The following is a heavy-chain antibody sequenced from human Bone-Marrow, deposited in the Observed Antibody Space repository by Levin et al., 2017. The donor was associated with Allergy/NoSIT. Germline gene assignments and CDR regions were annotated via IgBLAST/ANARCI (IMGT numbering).Heavy chain of an antibody. J-gene: IGHJ4*02. V-gene: IGHV3-23*01. Sequence: ASVKVSCAASGFIFTKHAMSWVRQAPGKGLHWVSGISSNDVSKYYADSVQGRFTISRDNSRNMVYLDMNNLRAEDTATYYCAKDRPSRDGSAEGRFDSWGQGTLVTVSS. D-gene: IGHD5-24*01. CDR3: AKDRPSRDGSAEGRFDS. CDR1: GFIFTKHA. CDR2: ISSNDVSK.